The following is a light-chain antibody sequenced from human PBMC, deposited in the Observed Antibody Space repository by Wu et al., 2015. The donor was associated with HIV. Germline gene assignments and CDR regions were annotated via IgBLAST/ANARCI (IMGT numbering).Light chain of an antibody. V-gene: IGKV3-15*01. CDR3: QQYSNWPLS. J-gene: IGKJ4*01. CDR1: QSVSSN. CDR2: GAS. Sequence: EIVMTQSPATLSVSPGERATLSCRASQSVSSNLAWYQQKPGQAPRLLIYGASTRATGIPARFSGSGSGTDFTLTISSLEPEDFAVYYCQQYSNWPLSFGGGTRVEI.